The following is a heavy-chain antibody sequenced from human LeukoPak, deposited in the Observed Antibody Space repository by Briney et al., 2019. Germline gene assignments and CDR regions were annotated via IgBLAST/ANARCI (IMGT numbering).Heavy chain of an antibody. V-gene: IGHV4-34*01. Sequence: SETLSLTCAVYGGSFSGYYWNWIRQPPGKGLEWIGEINHSGSTNYNPSLKSRVNILVDTSKNQFSLKLSSVTAADTAVYYCARRGGSYSQEVPFDYWGQGTLVTVSS. CDR1: GGSFSGYY. CDR3: ARRGGSYSQEVPFDY. D-gene: IGHD1-26*01. CDR2: INHSGST. J-gene: IGHJ4*02.